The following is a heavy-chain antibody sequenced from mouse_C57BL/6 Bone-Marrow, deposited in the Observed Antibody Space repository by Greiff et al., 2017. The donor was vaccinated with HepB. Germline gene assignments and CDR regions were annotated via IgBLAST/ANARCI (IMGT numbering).Heavy chain of an antibody. CDR3: ARRGVEGLTSWFSY. Sequence: QVQLQQSGAELMKPGASVKLSCKATGYTFTGYWIEWVKQRPGHGLEWIGEILPGSGSTNYNEKFKGKATFTADKSSNTAYMQLSILTTEDSAIYYWARRGVEGLTSWFSYWGQGTLVTVSA. D-gene: IGHD1-1*01. CDR1: GYTFTGYW. J-gene: IGHJ3*01. CDR2: ILPGSGST. V-gene: IGHV1-9*01.